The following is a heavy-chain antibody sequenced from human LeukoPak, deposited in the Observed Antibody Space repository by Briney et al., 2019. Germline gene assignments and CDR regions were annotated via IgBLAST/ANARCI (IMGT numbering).Heavy chain of an antibody. D-gene: IGHD4-17*01. CDR3: ARDDGSGDYAFDY. CDR1: GFTFSSYG. Sequence: GGSLRLSCAASGFTFSSYGMHWVRQAPGKGLEWVAVIWYDGSNEYYADSVKGRFTISRDNSKDTLYLQMNSLRAEDTAVYYCARDDGSGDYAFDYWGQGTLVTVSS. V-gene: IGHV3-33*01. CDR2: IWYDGSNE. J-gene: IGHJ4*02.